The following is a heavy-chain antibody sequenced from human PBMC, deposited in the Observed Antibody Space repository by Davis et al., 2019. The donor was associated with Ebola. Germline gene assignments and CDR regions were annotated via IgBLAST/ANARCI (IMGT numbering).Heavy chain of an antibody. J-gene: IGHJ4*02. CDR1: GGSISSGGYS. CDR2: IYYSGST. D-gene: IGHD6-19*01. Sequence: MPSETLSLTCAVSGGSISSGGYSWSWIRQPPRKGLEWIGYIYYSGSTYYNPSLKSRVTISVDTSKNQFSLKLSSVTAADTAVYYCARHRVSSGWLDYWGQGTLVTVSS. CDR3: ARHRVSSGWLDY. V-gene: IGHV4-30-4*07.